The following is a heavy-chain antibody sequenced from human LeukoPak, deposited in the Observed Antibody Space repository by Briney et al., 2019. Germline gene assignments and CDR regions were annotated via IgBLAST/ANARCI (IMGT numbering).Heavy chain of an antibody. CDR3: ARGSGGSRGYSYGFDY. CDR2: INHSVST. V-gene: IGHV4-34*01. D-gene: IGHD5-18*01. Sequence: SETLSLTCAVYGGSFSGDYGSWIRQPPRKGLEWSGEINHSVSTNYNPSLKSRVTISVDTSKNQFSLKLSSVTAADTAVYYCARGSGGSRGYSYGFDYWGQGTLVTVSS. J-gene: IGHJ4*02. CDR1: GGSFSGDY.